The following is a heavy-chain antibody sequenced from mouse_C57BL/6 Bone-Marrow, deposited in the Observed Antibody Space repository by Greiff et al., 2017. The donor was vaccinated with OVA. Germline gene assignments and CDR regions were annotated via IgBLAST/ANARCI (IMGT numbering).Heavy chain of an antibody. CDR3: ARRGYGSSPYYFDY. Sequence: QVQLQQPGAELVMPGASVKLSCKASGYTFTSYWMHWVKQRPGQGLEWIGEIDPSDSYTNYNQKFKGKSTLTVDKSSSTAYMKLSSLTSEDSAVYYCARRGYGSSPYYFDYWGQGTTLTVSS. D-gene: IGHD1-1*01. CDR1: GYTFTSYW. CDR2: IDPSDSYT. V-gene: IGHV1-69*01. J-gene: IGHJ2*01.